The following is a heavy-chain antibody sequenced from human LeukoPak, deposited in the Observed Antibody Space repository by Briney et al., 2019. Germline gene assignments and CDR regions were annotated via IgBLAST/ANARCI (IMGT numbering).Heavy chain of an antibody. CDR1: GFTFSTYG. J-gene: IGHJ6*01. Sequence: GGSQRLSCAASGFTFSTYGFHWLRQATGKGLEWVSTISTAGDTYYPGSVKGRFTISRENARNSLYLQMNSLRAEDTAVYYCARDRDYYGMDVWGLGTTVTVSS. CDR2: ISTAGDT. CDR3: ARDRDYYGMDV. D-gene: IGHD3-10*01. V-gene: IGHV3-13*04.